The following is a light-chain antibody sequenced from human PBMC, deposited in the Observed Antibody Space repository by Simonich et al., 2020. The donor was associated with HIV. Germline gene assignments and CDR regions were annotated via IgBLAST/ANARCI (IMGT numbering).Light chain of an antibody. Sequence: DIVMTQSPDSLAVSLGERATINCKSRQTVLYSSNNKNYLAWYQQKPGHPPKLLIYWASTRESGVPDRFSGSGSGTDFTLTISSLQAEDVAVYYCQQYYSTPWTFGQGTKVEIK. CDR3: QQYYSTPWT. J-gene: IGKJ1*01. V-gene: IGKV4-1*01. CDR1: QTVLYSSNNKNY. CDR2: WAS.